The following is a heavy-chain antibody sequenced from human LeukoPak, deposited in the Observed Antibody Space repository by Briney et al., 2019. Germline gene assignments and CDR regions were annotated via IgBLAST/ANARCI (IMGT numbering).Heavy chain of an antibody. Sequence: SVKVSCKASGGTFSSYAISWVRQAPGQGLEWMGGIIPIFGTANYAQKFQGRVTITTDESTSTAYMELSSLRSEDTAVYYCTTVRYCSSTSCPPAEDYYYYYYMDVWGKGTTVTVSS. CDR3: TTVRYCSSTSCPPAEDYYYYYYMDV. CDR2: IIPIFGTA. CDR1: GGTFSSYA. J-gene: IGHJ6*03. V-gene: IGHV1-69*05. D-gene: IGHD2-2*01.